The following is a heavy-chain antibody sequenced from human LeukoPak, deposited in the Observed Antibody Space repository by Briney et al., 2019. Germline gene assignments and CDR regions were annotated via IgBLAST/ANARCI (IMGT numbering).Heavy chain of an antibody. Sequence: GGSLRLSCAASGFSFTNYGVHWVRQAPGKGLEWVAGVGFDGRNLYYLDSVKGRFTVSRDNYSNMLFLQMNSLRAEDTAVYYCTRYTTNRFDPWGQGTLVTVSS. CDR2: VGFDGRNL. J-gene: IGHJ5*02. V-gene: IGHV3-33*08. CDR3: TRYTTNRFDP. D-gene: IGHD1-1*01. CDR1: GFSFTNYG.